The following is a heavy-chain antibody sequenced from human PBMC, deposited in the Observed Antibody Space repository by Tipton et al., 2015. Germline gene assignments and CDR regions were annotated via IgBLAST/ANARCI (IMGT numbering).Heavy chain of an antibody. J-gene: IGHJ6*02. D-gene: IGHD5-24*01. CDR2: IYYSGST. CDR3: ARGLEHGMEV. CDR1: GGSISSYY. Sequence: TLSLTCTVSGGSISSYYWSWIRQPPGKGLEWIGYIYYSGSTNYNPSLESRVTISVDTSKNQFSLTLNSVAAADTAVYYCARGLEHGMEVWGHGTPVTVPS. V-gene: IGHV4-59*01.